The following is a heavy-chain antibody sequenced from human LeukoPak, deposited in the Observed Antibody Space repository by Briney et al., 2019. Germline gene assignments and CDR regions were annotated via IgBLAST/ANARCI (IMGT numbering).Heavy chain of an antibody. CDR2: IYPSGST. Sequence: SDTLSLTCTVSGGPISSYYWSWTRQPAGKGLEWIGRIYPSGSTNYHASLKSRVSMSVDTPKNQFSLKLSSVTAADAVVFYCAREKSGSYREFDYWGQGTLVSVSS. D-gene: IGHD1-26*01. V-gene: IGHV4-4*07. CDR3: AREKSGSYREFDY. CDR1: GGPISSYY. J-gene: IGHJ4*02.